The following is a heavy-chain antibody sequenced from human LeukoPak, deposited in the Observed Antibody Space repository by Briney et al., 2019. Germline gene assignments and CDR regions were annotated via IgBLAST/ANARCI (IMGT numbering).Heavy chain of an antibody. Sequence: GGSLRLSCAVSGFTFSSYSMNWVRQAPGKGLEWVSFISSSSNYIHYADSVKGRFTISRDNAKNSLYLQMNSLRAEDTAVYSCARDPAPYYDFWSGHSLFDYWGRGTLVTVSS. CDR1: GFTFSSYS. D-gene: IGHD3-3*01. J-gene: IGHJ4*02. CDR3: ARDPAPYYDFWSGHSLFDY. V-gene: IGHV3-21*01. CDR2: ISSSSNYI.